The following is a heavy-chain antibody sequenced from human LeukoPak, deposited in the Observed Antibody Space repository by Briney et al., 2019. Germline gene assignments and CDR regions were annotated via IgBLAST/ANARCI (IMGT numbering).Heavy chain of an antibody. Sequence: SETLSLTCAVSGYSISSGYYWGWIRQPPGKGLEWIGSIYHSGSTYYNPSLKSRVTISVDTSKSQFSLKLSSVTAADTAVYYCARHVRYYYDSSGYYLYYFDYRGQGTLVTVSS. CDR3: ARHVRYYYDSSGYYLYYFDY. V-gene: IGHV4-38-2*01. CDR1: GYSISSGYY. CDR2: IYHSGST. D-gene: IGHD3-22*01. J-gene: IGHJ4*02.